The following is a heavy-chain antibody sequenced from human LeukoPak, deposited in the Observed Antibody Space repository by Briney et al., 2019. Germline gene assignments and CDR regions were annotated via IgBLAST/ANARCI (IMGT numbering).Heavy chain of an antibody. J-gene: IGHJ4*02. V-gene: IGHV4-39*01. CDR1: GGSISSSSYY. D-gene: IGHD3-10*01. Sequence: SDPVSLPCTVSGGSISSSSYYWPWIRKPPGKGLEWIGSYYYSGRTYYHPSLKRRFTISVDTSKNQFSLKLSSVTAADTAVYYCASGRFRYYYGSGSYYPFDYWGQGTLVTVSS. CDR3: ASGRFRYYYGSGSYYPFDY. CDR2: YYYSGRT.